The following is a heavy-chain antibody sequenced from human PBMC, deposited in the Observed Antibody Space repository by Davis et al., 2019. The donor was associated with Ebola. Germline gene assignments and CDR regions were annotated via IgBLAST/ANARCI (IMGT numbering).Heavy chain of an antibody. CDR2: ISYDGSNK. D-gene: IGHD1-26*01. CDR1: GFTFSSYA. CDR3: AKGGHYEDFQH. Sequence: GGSLRLSCAASGFTFSSYAMHWVRQAPGKGLEWVAVISYDGSNKYYEDSVKGRFTIFRDNSKNTLYLQMNSLRAEDTAVYYCAKGGHYEDFQHWGQGTLVTVSS. V-gene: IGHV3-30-3*01. J-gene: IGHJ1*01.